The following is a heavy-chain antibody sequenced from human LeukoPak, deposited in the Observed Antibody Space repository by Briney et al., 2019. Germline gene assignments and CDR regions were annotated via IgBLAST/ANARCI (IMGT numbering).Heavy chain of an antibody. J-gene: IGHJ4*02. CDR3: AGDYYDSSAALDY. V-gene: IGHV1-2*02. D-gene: IGHD3-22*01. CDR1: GYTFTGYY. Sequence: GSVKVSCKASGYTFTGYYMHWVRQAPGQGLEWMGWINPNSGGTNYAQKFQGRVTMTRDTSISTAYMELSRLRSDDTAVYYCAGDYYDSSAALDYWGQGTLVTVSS. CDR2: INPNSGGT.